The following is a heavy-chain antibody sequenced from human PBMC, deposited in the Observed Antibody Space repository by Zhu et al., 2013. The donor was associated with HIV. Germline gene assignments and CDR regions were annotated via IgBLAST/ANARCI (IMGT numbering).Heavy chain of an antibody. V-gene: IGHV3-48*04. CDR1: GFTFSDYN. CDR3: ARDMNRIAASALDY. J-gene: IGHJ4*02. Sequence: EVQLVEAGGGSVQPGGSLRLSCAASGFTFSDYNINWVRQAPGKGLEWVSHISSSNSHIDYADSVKGRFTISRDNAKNSLYLQMNSLRAEDTAVYYCARDMNRIAASALDYWGQGNPGHRLL. D-gene: IGHD6-13*01. CDR2: ISSSNSHI.